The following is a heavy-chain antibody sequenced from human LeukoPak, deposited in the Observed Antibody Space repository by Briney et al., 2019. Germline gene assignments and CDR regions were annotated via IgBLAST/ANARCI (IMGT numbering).Heavy chain of an antibody. V-gene: IGHV3-74*01. CDR2: IESNGLT. CDR1: GFTFSSYW. CDR3: ARITMSRFDP. Sequence: GGSLRLSCEASGFTFSSYWMHWVRQIPGKGLMWVSRIESNGLTLYADSVRDRFIISRDNSKNKLYLQMNSLRAEDTAVYYCARITMSRFDPWGQGTLVTVS. D-gene: IGHD3-10*02. J-gene: IGHJ5*02.